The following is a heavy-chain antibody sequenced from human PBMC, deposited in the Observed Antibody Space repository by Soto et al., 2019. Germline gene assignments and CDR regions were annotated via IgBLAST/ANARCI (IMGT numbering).Heavy chain of an antibody. Sequence: QVHLVQSGAEVKKPGSSVKVSCKYSGGTFRTESINWVRQAPGQGPEWMGGILLFFGTADYAPRFQGRVTITADGATTTAYMALRSLTSQDTAVSFCAIGHAYGGSSDAFDVWGQGTMVTVSS. D-gene: IGHD2-15*01. V-gene: IGHV1-69*13. CDR3: AIGHAYGGSSDAFDV. J-gene: IGHJ3*01. CDR1: GGTFRTES. CDR2: ILLFFGTA.